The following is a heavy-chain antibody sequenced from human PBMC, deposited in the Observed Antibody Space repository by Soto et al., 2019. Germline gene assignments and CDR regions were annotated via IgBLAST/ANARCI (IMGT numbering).Heavy chain of an antibody. Sequence: SVKVSCKASGGTSSSYAISWVRQAPGQGLEWMGGIIPIFGTANYAQKFQGRVSITADEPTSTVYMELGSLRSEDTAVYYCAGSYKYGSGTFDAFDVWGHGTKVTVSS. CDR2: IIPIFGTA. CDR1: GGTSSSYA. J-gene: IGHJ3*01. D-gene: IGHD3-10*01. V-gene: IGHV1-69*13. CDR3: AGSYKYGSGTFDAFDV.